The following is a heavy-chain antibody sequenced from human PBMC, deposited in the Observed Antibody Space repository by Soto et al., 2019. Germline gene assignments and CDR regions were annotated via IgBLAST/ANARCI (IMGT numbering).Heavy chain of an antibody. V-gene: IGHV4-39*01. CDR2: IYYSGST. CDR3: ARHEAGWYFES. J-gene: IGHJ4*02. CDR1: RGSISSGTNY. Sequence: ASETLSLTCTVSRGSISSGTNYWAWIRQPPGKGLEWIANIYYSGSTFYNPSLKSRVTISLDTSKNQFSLKLRSVTAADTAVYYWARHEAGWYFESWGKGTLGNGS. D-gene: IGHD6-25*01.